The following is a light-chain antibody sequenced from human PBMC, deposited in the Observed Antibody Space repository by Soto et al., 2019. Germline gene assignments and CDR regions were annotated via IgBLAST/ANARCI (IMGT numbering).Light chain of an antibody. CDR2: GTT. Sequence: EIVMTQSPATLSVSPGERVTLSCRASQSVSRKLAWYQQKPGQAPRILIYGTTTRATGIPARFSGSGSGTEFTLTISSLQSEDFGIYYCQQFRSWPRTFGQGSKVEI. V-gene: IGKV3-15*01. CDR3: QQFRSWPRT. J-gene: IGKJ1*01. CDR1: QSVSRK.